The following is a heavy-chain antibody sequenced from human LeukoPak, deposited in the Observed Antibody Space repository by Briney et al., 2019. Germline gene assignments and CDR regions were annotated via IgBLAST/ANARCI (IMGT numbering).Heavy chain of an antibody. CDR3: AKAPKLELGYCSGGSCYYFDY. CDR2: ISGSGGST. V-gene: IGHV3-23*01. CDR1: GFTFSSYA. J-gene: IGHJ4*02. D-gene: IGHD2-15*01. Sequence: GGSLRLSCAASGFTFSSYAMSWVRQAPGKGLEWVSAISGSGGSTYYADSVKGRFTISRDNSKNTLYPQMNSLRAEDTAVYYCAKAPKLELGYCSGGSCYYFDYWGQGTLVTVSS.